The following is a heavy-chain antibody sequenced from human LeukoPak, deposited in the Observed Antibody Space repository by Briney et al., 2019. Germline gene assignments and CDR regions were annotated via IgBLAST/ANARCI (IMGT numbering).Heavy chain of an antibody. Sequence: SSETLSLTCNVSGDSISRDYWSWIRQPPGRGLEWIGYLYYSENTKYNPSLKSRVTISADTSKNQFSLRLTSVTAADTAIYYCAKDRVAPYWGQGILVTVSS. CDR3: AKDRVAPY. CDR1: GDSISRDY. V-gene: IGHV4-59*01. J-gene: IGHJ4*02. CDR2: LYYSENT.